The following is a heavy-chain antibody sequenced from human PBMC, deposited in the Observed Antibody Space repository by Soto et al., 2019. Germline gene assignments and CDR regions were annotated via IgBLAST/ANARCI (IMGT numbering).Heavy chain of an antibody. CDR3: ARSPSTGTVDY. J-gene: IGHJ4*02. V-gene: IGHV3-7*03. CDR2: IKQVGSEK. Sequence: GGSLRLSCAASGFSFSYYWMSWVRQAPGKGPEWVANIKQVGSEKYFVDSVKGRFTISRDNAKTSLYLQMNSLRGEDTAVYYCARSPSTGTVDYWGQGTLVTVSS. D-gene: IGHD1-1*01. CDR1: GFSFSYYW.